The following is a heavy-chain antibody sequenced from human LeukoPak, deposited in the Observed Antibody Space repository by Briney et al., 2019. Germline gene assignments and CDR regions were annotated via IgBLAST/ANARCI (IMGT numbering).Heavy chain of an antibody. D-gene: IGHD5-18*01. CDR3: ARRGYSYGVTYYFDY. J-gene: IGHJ4*02. Sequence: GASVKVSCKASGYTFTSYDINWVRQATGQGLEWMGWISAYNGNTNYAQKLQGRVTMTTDTSTSTAYMELRSLRSDDTAVYYCARRGYSYGVTYYFDYWGQGTLVTVSS. V-gene: IGHV1-18*01. CDR1: GYTFTSYD. CDR2: ISAYNGNT.